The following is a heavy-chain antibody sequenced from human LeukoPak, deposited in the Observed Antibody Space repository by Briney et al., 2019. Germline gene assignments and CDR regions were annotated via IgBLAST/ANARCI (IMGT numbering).Heavy chain of an antibody. J-gene: IGHJ5*02. D-gene: IGHD6-13*01. V-gene: IGHV4-59*01. Sequence: KPSETLSLTCTVSGGSISSYYWSGLRQPPGKGLEWIGYIYYSGCTNYNPCLKSRVTISVDTSKNQFSLKLSSVTAADTAVYYCARGMRRDYSSSWHNPRNWFDPWGQGTLVTVSS. CDR2: IYYSGCT. CDR3: ARGMRRDYSSSWHNPRNWFDP. CDR1: GGSISSYY.